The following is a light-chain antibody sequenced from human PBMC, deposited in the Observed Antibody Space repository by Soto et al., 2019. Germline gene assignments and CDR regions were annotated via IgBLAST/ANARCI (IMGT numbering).Light chain of an antibody. CDR2: SNN. Sequence: QSVLTQPPSASGTPGQRVTISCSGSSSNIGGNTVNWYQQLPGTAPKLLIYSNNQRPSGVPDRLSGSKSGTSASLAISGLQSEDEPDYYCAAWDDRLNGGVFGGGTQLTVL. J-gene: IGLJ7*01. CDR3: AAWDDRLNGGV. CDR1: SSNIGGNT. V-gene: IGLV1-44*01.